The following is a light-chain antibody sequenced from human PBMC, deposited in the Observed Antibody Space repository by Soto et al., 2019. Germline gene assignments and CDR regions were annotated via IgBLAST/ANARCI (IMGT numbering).Light chain of an antibody. CDR1: QSVRGY. V-gene: IGKV3-11*01. CDR2: DAS. J-gene: IGKJ4*01. Sequence: EIFLTQSPSNLSLSPVEIATLSWRASQSVRGYLAWYQQKPGQAPRLLIYDASFRVTGLPARFSGSGSGTDFTLTISSLEPEDFAVYYCQQRSDRPLTFGGGTKV. CDR3: QQRSDRPLT.